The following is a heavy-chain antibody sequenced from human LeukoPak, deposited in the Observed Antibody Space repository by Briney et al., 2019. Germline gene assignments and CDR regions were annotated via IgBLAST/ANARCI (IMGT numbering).Heavy chain of an antibody. Sequence: GASVKVSCKASGYTFTSYGISWVRQAPGQGLEWMGWTTAYNDNTNYAQKLQGRVTMTTDTSTSTAYMELRSLRSDDTAVYYCARALLWFGEPSHIDYWGQGTLVTASS. V-gene: IGHV1-18*01. CDR2: TTAYNDNT. J-gene: IGHJ4*02. CDR3: ARALLWFGEPSHIDY. D-gene: IGHD3-10*01. CDR1: GYTFTSYG.